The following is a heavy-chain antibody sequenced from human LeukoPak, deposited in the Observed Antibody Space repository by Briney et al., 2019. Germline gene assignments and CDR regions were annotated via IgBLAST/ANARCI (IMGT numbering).Heavy chain of an antibody. CDR3: ARKRPNYFDY. V-gene: IGHV3-7*01. Sequence: GGSLRLSCAASGFTFSRYSLNWVRQAPGKGPEWVANINLDGSQKYYVDSVKGRFTISRDNAENSLYLQMNSLRAEDTALYYCARKRPNYFDYWGQGTLVTVSS. CDR2: INLDGSQK. J-gene: IGHJ4*02. CDR1: GFTFSRYS.